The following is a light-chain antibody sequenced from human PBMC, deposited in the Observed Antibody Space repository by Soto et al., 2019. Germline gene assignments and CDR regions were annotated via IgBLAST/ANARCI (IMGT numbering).Light chain of an antibody. J-gene: IGKJ5*01. Sequence: EIVLTQSPGTLSLSPGERATLSCRASQSVSSNYLAWYQQKPGQAPRLLMYGVSSGATGIPDWFSGSGSGNNFTHTISRLEPEVLAVYYCQQYVTSLLTFGQGTRLEIK. CDR1: QSVSSNY. CDR3: QQYVTSLLT. V-gene: IGKV3-20*01. CDR2: GVS.